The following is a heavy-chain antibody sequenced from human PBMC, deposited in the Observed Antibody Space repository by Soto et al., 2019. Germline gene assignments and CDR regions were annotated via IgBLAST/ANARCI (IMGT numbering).Heavy chain of an antibody. CDR1: GFTFSSYA. CDR2: ISYDGSNK. Sequence: GGSLRLSCAASGFTFSSYAMHWVRQAPGKGLEWVAVISYDGSNKYYADSVKGRFTISRDNSKNTLYLQMNSLRAEDTAVYYCARDFNSAGSRSGWYSPHFDYWGQGTLVTVSS. J-gene: IGHJ4*02. CDR3: ARDFNSAGSRSGWYSPHFDY. V-gene: IGHV3-30-3*01. D-gene: IGHD6-19*01.